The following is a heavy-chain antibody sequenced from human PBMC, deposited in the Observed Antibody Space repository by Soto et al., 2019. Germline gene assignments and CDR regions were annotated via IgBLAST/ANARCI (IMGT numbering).Heavy chain of an antibody. V-gene: IGHV4-39*01. J-gene: IGHJ4*02. CDR1: GGSISSSNYY. CDR3: AHQSLYYFDY. CDR2: IYYSGST. Sequence: ETLSLTCSVSGGSISSSNYYWGWIRQPPGKGLEWIGSIYYSGSTYYNPSLKSRVTISVDTPKNQFSLKLSSVTAADTAVYYCAHQSLYYFDYWGQGTLVTVSS.